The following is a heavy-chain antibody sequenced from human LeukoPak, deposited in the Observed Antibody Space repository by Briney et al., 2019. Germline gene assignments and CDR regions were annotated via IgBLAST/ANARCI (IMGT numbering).Heavy chain of an antibody. V-gene: IGHV4-59*01. J-gene: IGHJ3*02. CDR2: IYYSGST. CDR3: ARDVGRFSPDAFDI. Sequence: SETLSLTCTVSGGSISSYYWSWIRQPPGKGLEWIGYIYYSGSTNYNPSLKSRVTISVDTSKNQFSLKLSSVTAADTAVYYCARDVGRFSPDAFDIWGQGTMVTVSS. D-gene: IGHD3-3*01. CDR1: GGSISSYY.